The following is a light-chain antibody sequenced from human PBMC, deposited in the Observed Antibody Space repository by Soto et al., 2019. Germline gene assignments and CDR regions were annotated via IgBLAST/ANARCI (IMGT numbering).Light chain of an antibody. CDR3: QQRSNWPRSIT. CDR2: DAS. V-gene: IGKV3-11*01. Sequence: EIVLTQSPATLSLSPGERATLSCRASQSVSSYLAWYQQKPGQAPRLPIYDASNRATGIPARFSGTGSGSDFTLTISSLEPEDFAVYYCQQRSNWPRSITFGQGTRLEI. CDR1: QSVSSY. J-gene: IGKJ5*01.